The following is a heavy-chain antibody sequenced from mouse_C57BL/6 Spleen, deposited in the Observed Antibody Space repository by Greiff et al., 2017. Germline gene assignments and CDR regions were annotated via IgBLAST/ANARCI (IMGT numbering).Heavy chain of an antibody. CDR2: IDPETGGT. D-gene: IGHD1-1*01. CDR3: TRWGDYYGSSVVWFAY. Sequence: QVQLQQSGAELVRPGASVTLSCKASGYTFTDYEMHWVKQTPVHGLEWIGAIDPETGGTAYNQKFKGKAILTADKSSSTAYMELRSLTAEDSAVYYCTRWGDYYGSSVVWFAYWGQGTLVTVSA. V-gene: IGHV1-15*01. CDR1: GYTFTDYE. J-gene: IGHJ3*01.